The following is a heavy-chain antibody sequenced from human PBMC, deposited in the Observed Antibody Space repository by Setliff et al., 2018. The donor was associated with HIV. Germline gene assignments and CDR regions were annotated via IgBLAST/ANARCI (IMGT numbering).Heavy chain of an antibody. J-gene: IGHJ3*02. CDR3: ARDYLHVFDI. Sequence: ASVKVSCKASGGTFTDYYIHWVRQAPGQGLEWMGWINSASGGTNYAQNFQGRVTVTRDTSINTAYVELNSLKSDDTAVYYCARDYLHVFDIWGQGTMVTVSS. CDR1: GGTFTDYY. V-gene: IGHV1-2*02. CDR2: INSASGGT.